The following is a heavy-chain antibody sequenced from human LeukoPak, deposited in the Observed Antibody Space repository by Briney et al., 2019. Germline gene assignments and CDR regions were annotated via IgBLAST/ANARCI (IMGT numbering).Heavy chain of an antibody. CDR1: GVTFSSYA. CDR3: ANTQQPLVHGDY. V-gene: IGHV3-30*18. CDR2: ISYDESQK. D-gene: IGHD6-13*01. J-gene: IGHJ4*02. Sequence: PGTSLRLSCAAPGVTFSSYAMHWVRQAPGKGLEWVATISYDESQKYYADSVKGRFTISRDNSKNTLYLQMNSMRAEDTAMYYYANTQQPLVHGDYWGQGILVTVSA.